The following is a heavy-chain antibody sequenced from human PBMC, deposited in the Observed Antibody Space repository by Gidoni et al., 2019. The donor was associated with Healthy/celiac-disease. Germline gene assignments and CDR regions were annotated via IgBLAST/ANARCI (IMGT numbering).Heavy chain of an antibody. CDR2: IRSKANSYAT. V-gene: IGHV3-73*02. J-gene: IGHJ4*02. CDR3: TSLSSH. CDR1: GFTFSGSA. D-gene: IGHD6-19*01. Sequence: EVQLVESGGGLVQPGGSLNLSCEASGFTFSGSAMHWVRQASGKGLEWVGRIRSKANSYATAYAASVKGRFTIPRDDSKNTAYLQMNSLKTEDTAVYYCTSLSSHWGQGTLVTVSS.